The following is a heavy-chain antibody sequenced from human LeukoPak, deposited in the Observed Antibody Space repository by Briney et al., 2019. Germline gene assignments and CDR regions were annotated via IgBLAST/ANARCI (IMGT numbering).Heavy chain of an antibody. D-gene: IGHD3-9*01. J-gene: IGHJ3*02. Sequence: PGGSLRLSCAASGFTFSSYSMNWVRQAPGKGLELVSSISSSGTYVYYADSVKGRFTISRDNAKNSLSLQMNSLRADDAAVYYCARASSKQLAGYLPDGFDIWGQGTMVTVSS. CDR1: GFTFSSYS. CDR2: ISSSGTYV. V-gene: IGHV3-21*01. CDR3: ARASSKQLAGYLPDGFDI.